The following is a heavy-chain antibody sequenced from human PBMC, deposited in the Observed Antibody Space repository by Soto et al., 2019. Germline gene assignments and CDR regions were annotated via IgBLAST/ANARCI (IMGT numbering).Heavy chain of an antibody. J-gene: IGHJ3*02. CDR2: INHRGTT. CDR3: ASSYYYDSSGSQDAFDI. V-gene: IGHV4-34*01. D-gene: IGHD3-22*01. Sequence: PSETLSLTCAVYGGSLSGYSWNWIRQSPGKGLEWIGEINHRGTTNYNPSLKTRLTTSVDTSKNQFSLKLSSVTAADTAVYYCASSYYYDSSGSQDAFDIWGQGTMVTVSS. CDR1: GGSLSGYS.